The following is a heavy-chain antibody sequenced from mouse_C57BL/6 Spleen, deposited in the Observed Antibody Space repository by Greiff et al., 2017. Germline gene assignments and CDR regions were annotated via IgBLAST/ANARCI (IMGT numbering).Heavy chain of an antibody. V-gene: IGHV1-26*01. J-gene: IGHJ4*01. CDR3: ARKGGGYGYAMDY. CDR1: GYTFTDYY. CDR2: INPNNGGT. Sequence: VQLQQSGPELVKPGASVKISCKASGYTFTDYYMNWVKQSHGKSLEWIGDINPNNGGTSYNQKFKGKATLTVDKSSSTAYMELRSLTSEDSAVYYCARKGGGYGYAMDYWGQGTSVTVSS. D-gene: IGHD2-2*01.